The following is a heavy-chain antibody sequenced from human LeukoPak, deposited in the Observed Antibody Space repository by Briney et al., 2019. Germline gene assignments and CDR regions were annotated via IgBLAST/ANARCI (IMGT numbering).Heavy chain of an antibody. CDR2: IYYSGST. CDR3: ARGSYGRGYCSGGSCYP. V-gene: IGHV4-31*03. CDR1: GGSISSGVYY. Sequence: SQTLSLTCTVSGGSISSGVYYWSWIRQHPGKGLEWIGYIYYSGSTYYNPSLKRRVTISVDTSKNQFSLKLSSVTAADTAVYYCARGSYGRGYCSGGSCYPWGQGTLVTVSS. J-gene: IGHJ5*02. D-gene: IGHD2-15*01.